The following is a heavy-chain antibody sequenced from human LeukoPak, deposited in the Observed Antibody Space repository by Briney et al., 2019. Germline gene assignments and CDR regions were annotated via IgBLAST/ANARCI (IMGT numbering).Heavy chain of an antibody. V-gene: IGHV6-1*01. CDR2: TYYRSKWST. CDR1: GDSVSRNSAA. J-gene: IGHJ3*02. CDR3: ARARPKWKQPDGAFDI. Sequence: SQTLSLTCAISGDSVSRNSAAWNWLRQSPSKGLEWLGRTYYRSKWSTDYAVSVKGRITISPDTSKNQFSLQLNSVTPEDTAVYYCARARPKWKQPDGAFDIWGQGTTVTVSS. D-gene: IGHD1-1*01.